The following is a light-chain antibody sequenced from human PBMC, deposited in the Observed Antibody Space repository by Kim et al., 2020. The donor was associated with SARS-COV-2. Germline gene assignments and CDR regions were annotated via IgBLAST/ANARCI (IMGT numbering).Light chain of an antibody. Sequence: QAVVTQESSLTVSPGGTVTLTCGSSTGTVTDGHYPNWFQQKPGHAPRTLIYDTIKKHSWTPARFSGSLLGGKAALTLSGAQPEDEADYFCLLAYSGVNWVFGGGTKLTVL. CDR2: DTI. J-gene: IGLJ3*02. CDR1: TGTVTDGHY. CDR3: LLAYSGVNWV. V-gene: IGLV7-46*01.